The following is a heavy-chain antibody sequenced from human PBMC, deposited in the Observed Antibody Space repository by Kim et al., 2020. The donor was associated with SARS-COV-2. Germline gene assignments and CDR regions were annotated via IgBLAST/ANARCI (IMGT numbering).Heavy chain of an antibody. CDR1: GGSISSSNW. J-gene: IGHJ4*02. Sequence: SETLSLTCAVSGGSISSSNWWSWVRQPPGKGLEWIGEIYHSGSTNYNPSLKSRVTISVDKSKNQFSLKLSSVTAADTAVYYCALGTSGYYYEGGGGFDYWGQGTLVTVSS. D-gene: IGHD3-22*01. CDR2: IYHSGST. CDR3: ALGTSGYYYEGGGGFDY. V-gene: IGHV4-4*02.